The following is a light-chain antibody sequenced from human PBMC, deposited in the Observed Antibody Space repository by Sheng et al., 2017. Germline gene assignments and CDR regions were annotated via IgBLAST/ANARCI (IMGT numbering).Light chain of an antibody. J-gene: IGLJ2*01. CDR2: EVN. CDR3: CSHATRSTV. V-gene: IGLV2-23*02. Sequence: QSALTQPASVSGSPGQSITISCTGSSSDIGIYNLVSWYQQHPGKVPKLIIYEVNKRPSGVSNRFSGSKSGNTASLTISGLQAEDEADYYCCSHATRSTVFGGGTKVTVL. CDR1: SSDIGIYNL.